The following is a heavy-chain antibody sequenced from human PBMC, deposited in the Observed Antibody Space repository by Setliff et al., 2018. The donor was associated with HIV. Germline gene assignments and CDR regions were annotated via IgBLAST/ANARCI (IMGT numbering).Heavy chain of an antibody. J-gene: IGHJ6*03. Sequence: SVKVSCKVSGDTFNNYGLNWVRQAPGQGLEWMGGIIPIFKSADYAQKFQGRVTITTDESTSTAYMDLSSLKSEDTAIYYCARDRAYCSSGSCYRPLVYYSYYMDVWGTGTTVTVSS. CDR3: ARDRAYCSSGSCYRPLVYYSYYMDV. CDR2: IIPIFKSA. D-gene: IGHD2-15*01. CDR1: GDTFNNYG. V-gene: IGHV1-69*05.